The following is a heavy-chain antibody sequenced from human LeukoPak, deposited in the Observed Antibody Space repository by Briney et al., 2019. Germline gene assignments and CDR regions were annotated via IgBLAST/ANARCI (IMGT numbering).Heavy chain of an antibody. CDR1: GYTFTSYD. V-gene: IGHV1-8*01. CDR2: MNPNSGNT. J-gene: IGHJ6*03. D-gene: IGHD2-15*01. CDR3: ARGRRSRVAATTGYYYYMDV. Sequence: GASVKVSCXASGYTFTSYDINWARQATGQGLEWMGWMNPNSGNTGYAQKFQGRVTMTRNTSISTAYMELSSLRSEDTAVYYCARGRRSRVAATTGYYYYMDVWGKGTTVTVSS.